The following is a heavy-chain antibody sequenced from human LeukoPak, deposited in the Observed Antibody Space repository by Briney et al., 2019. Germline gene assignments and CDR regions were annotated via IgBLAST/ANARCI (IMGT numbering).Heavy chain of an antibody. Sequence: ASAKVSCKASGYTFTSYGISWVRQAPGQRLEWMGWISSYNGDTNYAQKLQDRVTMTTDTSTSTAYMELRGLRSDDTAVYYCARDRHSDSGGYHFDYWGQGTLVTVSS. D-gene: IGHD3-10*01. J-gene: IGHJ4*02. CDR3: ARDRHSDSGGYHFDY. CDR1: GYTFTSYG. CDR2: ISSYNGDT. V-gene: IGHV1-18*01.